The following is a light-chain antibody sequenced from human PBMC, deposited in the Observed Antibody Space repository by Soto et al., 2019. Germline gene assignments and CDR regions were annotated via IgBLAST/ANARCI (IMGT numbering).Light chain of an antibody. CDR2: AAS. Sequence: DIQMTQSPSSLSASVGDRVTVTCRASQSISSSLNWYQLKPGKAPKLLIYAASTLPGGVPSRFSGSGSGTDFTLTISSLQPADFATYYCQQSYSTPYTFGQGTKLEIK. CDR1: QSISSS. J-gene: IGKJ2*01. CDR3: QQSYSTPYT. V-gene: IGKV1-39*01.